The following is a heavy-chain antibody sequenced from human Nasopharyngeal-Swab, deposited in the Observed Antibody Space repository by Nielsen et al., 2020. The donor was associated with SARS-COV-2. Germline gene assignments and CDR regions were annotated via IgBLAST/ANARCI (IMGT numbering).Heavy chain of an antibody. CDR2: ISGGGDTI. V-gene: IGHV3-48*03. CDR3: VRELDYFDS. Sequence: GGSLRLSCAASGFTFSFYEMNWVRQAPGKGLEWVAFISGGGDTIFYADSVEGRFTISRDDAKNSLYLQLNTLRVEDTAVYYCVRELDYFDSWGQGTLVTVSS. CDR1: GFTFSFYE. J-gene: IGHJ4*02. D-gene: IGHD1-1*01.